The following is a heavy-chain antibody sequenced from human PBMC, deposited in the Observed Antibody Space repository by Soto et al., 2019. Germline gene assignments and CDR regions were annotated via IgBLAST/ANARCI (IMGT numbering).Heavy chain of an antibody. CDR3: AGEPYYDFWSGYLYGMDV. CDR1: GFTFSSYE. Sequence: GGSLRLSCAASGFTFSSYEMNWVRQAPGKGLEWVSYISSSGSTIYYADSVKGRFTISRDNAKNSLCLQMNSLRAEDTAVYYCAGEPYYDFWSGYLYGMDVWGQGTTVTVSS. V-gene: IGHV3-48*03. D-gene: IGHD3-3*01. J-gene: IGHJ6*02. CDR2: ISSSGSTI.